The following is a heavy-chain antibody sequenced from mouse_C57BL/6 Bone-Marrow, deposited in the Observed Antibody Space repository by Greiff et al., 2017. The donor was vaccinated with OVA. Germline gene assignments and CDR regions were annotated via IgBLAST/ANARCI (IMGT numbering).Heavy chain of an antibody. CDR2: IDPSDSYT. V-gene: IGHV1-69*01. J-gene: IGHJ2*01. CDR3: ARRPLFDY. CDR1: GYTFTSYW. Sequence: QVQLKQPGAELVMPGASVKLSCKASGYTFTSYWMHWVKQRPGQGLEWIGEIDPSDSYTNYNQKFKGKSTLTVDKSSSTAYMQLSSLTSEDSAVYYCARRPLFDYWGQGTTLTVSS.